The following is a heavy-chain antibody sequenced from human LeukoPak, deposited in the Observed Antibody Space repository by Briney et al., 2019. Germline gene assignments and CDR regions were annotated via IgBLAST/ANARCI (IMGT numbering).Heavy chain of an antibody. Sequence: ASVKVSCKASGYTFTSYGISWVRQAPGQGLEWMGWISAYNGNTNYAQKLQGRVTITRNTSISTAYMELSSLRSEDTAIYYCARTYSGRYFDYWGQGTLVTVSS. V-gene: IGHV1-18*01. J-gene: IGHJ4*02. CDR1: GYTFTSYG. CDR3: ARTYSGRYFDY. D-gene: IGHD1-26*01. CDR2: ISAYNGNT.